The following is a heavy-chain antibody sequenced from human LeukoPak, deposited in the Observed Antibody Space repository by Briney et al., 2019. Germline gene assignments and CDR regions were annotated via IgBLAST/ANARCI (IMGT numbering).Heavy chain of an antibody. D-gene: IGHD3-10*01. Sequence: SETLSLTCTVSGGSISSSYWIWIRQPPGKGLEWLGYIYYSGSSNYNPSLKSRLTISVDTSKNQFSLKLSSVTAADTAVYYCAGAPPLITLVRGARSLKFKLFDSWGQGTLVTVSS. CDR1: GGSISSSY. CDR3: AGAPPLITLVRGARSLKFKLFDS. J-gene: IGHJ4*02. V-gene: IGHV4-59*01. CDR2: IYYSGSS.